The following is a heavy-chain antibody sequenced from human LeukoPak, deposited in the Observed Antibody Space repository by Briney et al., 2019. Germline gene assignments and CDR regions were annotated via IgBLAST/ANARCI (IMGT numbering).Heavy chain of an antibody. V-gene: IGHV4-59*01. CDR2: VYYSGST. Sequence: SETLSLTCTVSGGSIGTYYWSWIRQPPGKGLEWIGYVYYSGSTDYNPSLKSRVTISVDTSKNQFPLKLTSVTAADTAVYYCARDKGPYWYFDLWGRGTLVTVSS. CDR3: ARDKGPYWYFDL. CDR1: GGSIGTYY. J-gene: IGHJ2*01.